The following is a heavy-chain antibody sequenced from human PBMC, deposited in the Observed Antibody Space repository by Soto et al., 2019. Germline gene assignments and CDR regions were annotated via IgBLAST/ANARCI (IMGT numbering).Heavy chain of an antibody. Sequence: EVQLVESGGGLVQPGGSLRLSCAASGFTLSTYWMHWVRQVPGKGLVWVSRISSGGTYTNYADSVKGRFTISRDSARNTLFLQMNYLTGEDTAVYYCARTFVDGMAGFGPWGQGTRVTVSS. V-gene: IGHV3-74*01. CDR3: ARTFVDGMAGFGP. CDR1: GFTLSTYW. D-gene: IGHD2-15*01. CDR2: ISSGGTYT. J-gene: IGHJ5*02.